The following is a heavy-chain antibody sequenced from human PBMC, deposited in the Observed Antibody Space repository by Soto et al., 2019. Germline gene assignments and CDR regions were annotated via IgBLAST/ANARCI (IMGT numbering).Heavy chain of an antibody. CDR2: IYYSGST. V-gene: IGHV4-61*01. CDR1: GGSVSSGSYY. Sequence: SETLSLTCTVSGGSVSSGSYYWSWIRQPPGKGLEWIGYIYYSGSTNYNPSLKSRVTISVDTSKNQFSLKLSSVTAADTAVYYCARFESYYDILTGYYMSYYYYGMDVWGQGTTVTVS. J-gene: IGHJ6*02. CDR3: ARFESYYDILTGYYMSYYYYGMDV. D-gene: IGHD3-9*01.